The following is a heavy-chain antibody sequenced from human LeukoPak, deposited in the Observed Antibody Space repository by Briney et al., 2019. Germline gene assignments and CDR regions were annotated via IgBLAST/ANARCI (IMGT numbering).Heavy chain of an antibody. J-gene: IGHJ6*02. D-gene: IGHD1-26*01. CDR1: GGTFSSYA. CDR2: IIPIFGTA. Sequence: SVKVSCKASGGTFSSYAISWVRQAPGQGLEWMGGIIPIFGTANYAQKFQGRVTITADESTSTAYMELSSLRSEDTAVYYCAMGLLQLYSGSPVYGMDVWGQGTTATVSS. CDR3: AMGLLQLYSGSPVYGMDV. V-gene: IGHV1-69*13.